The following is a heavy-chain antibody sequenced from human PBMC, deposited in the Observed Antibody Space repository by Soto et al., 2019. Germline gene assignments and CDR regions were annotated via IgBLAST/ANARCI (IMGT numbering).Heavy chain of an antibody. CDR1: GFTFSSYS. CDR3: ARDGSYDSSGYYFDY. CDR2: ISSSGSYI. D-gene: IGHD3-22*01. V-gene: IGHV3-21*01. Sequence: EVQLVESGGGLVKPGGSLRLCWAASGFTFSSYSMNWVRQAPGKGLEWVSSISSSGSYIYYADSVKGRFTLSRDNAKNSLYLQMNSLRAEDTAVYYCARDGSYDSSGYYFDYWGQGTLVTVSS. J-gene: IGHJ4*02.